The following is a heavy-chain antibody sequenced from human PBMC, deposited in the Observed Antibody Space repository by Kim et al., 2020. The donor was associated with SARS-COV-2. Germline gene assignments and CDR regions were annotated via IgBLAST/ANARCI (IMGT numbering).Heavy chain of an antibody. CDR2: IKSKTDGGTT. Sequence: GGSLRLSCAASGFTFSNAWMSWVRQAPGKGLEWVGRIKSKTDGGTTDYAAPVKGRFTISRDDSKNTLYLQMNSLKTEDTAVYYCTTRPTGYCSGGSCPPFGVFDYWGKGTLVTVSS. CDR3: TTRPTGYCSGGSCPPFGVFDY. J-gene: IGHJ4*02. D-gene: IGHD2-15*01. V-gene: IGHV3-15*01. CDR1: GFTFSNAW.